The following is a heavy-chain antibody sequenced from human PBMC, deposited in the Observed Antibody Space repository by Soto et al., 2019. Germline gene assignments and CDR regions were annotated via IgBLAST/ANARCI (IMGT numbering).Heavy chain of an antibody. Sequence: FSEKVSFKASGCTFSSYAISWLRPAPAQELEWMGGIIPIFGTANYAQKFQGRVAITADQSTSTAYQELGLLRSEDTAVYYFARPGAWDDFCRGPYRYDPSGEGT. CDR1: GCTFSSYA. V-gene: IGHV1-69*13. D-gene: IGHD3-3*01. CDR3: ARPGAWDDFCRGPYRYDP. CDR2: IIPIFGTA. J-gene: IGHJ5*02.